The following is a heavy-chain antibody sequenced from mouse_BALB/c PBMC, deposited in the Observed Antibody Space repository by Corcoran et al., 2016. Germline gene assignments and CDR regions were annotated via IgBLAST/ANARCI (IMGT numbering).Heavy chain of an antibody. V-gene: IGHV3-6*02. CDR3: ARWGLLRGWYFDV. CDR2: ISYDGSN. Sequence: DVQLQESGPGLVKPSQSLYLTCSVTGYPITSGYYWNWIRQFPGNKLEWMGYISYDGSNNYNPSLKNRISITRDKSKNQFLLKLNSVTTEDTATYYCARWGLLRGWYFDVWGAGTTVTVSS. J-gene: IGHJ1*01. D-gene: IGHD2-3*01. CDR1: GYPITSGYY.